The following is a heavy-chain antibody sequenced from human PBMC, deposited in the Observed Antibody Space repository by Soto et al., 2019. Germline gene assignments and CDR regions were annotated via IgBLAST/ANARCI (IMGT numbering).Heavy chain of an antibody. CDR1: GGSISSYY. J-gene: IGHJ4*02. Sequence: PSETLSLTCTASGGSISSYYWSWIRQPPGKGLEWIGYIYYSGSTNYNPSLKSRVTISVDTSKNQFSLKLSSVTAADTAVYYCARAYNWNDGSFDYWGQGTPVTVSS. CDR3: ARAYNWNDGSFDY. D-gene: IGHD1-20*01. CDR2: IYYSGST. V-gene: IGHV4-59*01.